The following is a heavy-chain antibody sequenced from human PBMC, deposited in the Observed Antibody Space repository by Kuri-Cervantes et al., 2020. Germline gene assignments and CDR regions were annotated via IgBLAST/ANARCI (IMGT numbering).Heavy chain of an antibody. V-gene: IGHV3-53*01. CDR3: ATYRGGGIGYYRLDY. CDR2: IYSGGST. Sequence: GESLKISCAASGFTVSNNYMTWVRQAPGKGLEWVSVIYSGGSTYYADSVKGRFTISRDNSKNTLYLQMNSLRAEDTAVYYCATYRGGGIGYYRLDYWGQGTLVTVSS. J-gene: IGHJ4*02. D-gene: IGHD3-22*01. CDR1: GFTVSNNY.